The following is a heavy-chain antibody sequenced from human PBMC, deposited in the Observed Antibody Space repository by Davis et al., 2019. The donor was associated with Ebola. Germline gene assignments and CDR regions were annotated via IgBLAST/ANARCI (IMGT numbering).Heavy chain of an antibody. CDR3: ARDSRVGATDY. D-gene: IGHD1-26*01. J-gene: IGHJ4*02. V-gene: IGHV1-3*01. Sequence: ASVKVSCKASGYSFTSYAIHWVRQALGQRLEWMGWINAVNGDTKYSQKFQGRVTITGDTSASTAYMELWSLRSDDTAVYYCARDSRVGATDYWGQGTLVTVSS. CDR2: INAVNGDT. CDR1: GYSFTSYA.